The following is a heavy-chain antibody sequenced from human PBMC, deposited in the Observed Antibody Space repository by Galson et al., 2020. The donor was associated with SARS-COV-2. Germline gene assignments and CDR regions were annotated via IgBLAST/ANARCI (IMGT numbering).Heavy chain of an antibody. D-gene: IGHD6-19*01. CDR1: GGSISSSSYY. CDR3: ARQAYSSGWYSLYYYYGMDV. Sequence: SETLSLTCTVSGGSISSSSYYWGWIRQPPGKGLEWIGSIYYSGSTYYNPSLKSRVTISVDTSKNQFSLKLSSMTAADTAVYYCARQAYSSGWYSLYYYYGMDVWGQGTTVTVSS. J-gene: IGHJ6*02. V-gene: IGHV4-39*01. CDR2: IYYSGST.